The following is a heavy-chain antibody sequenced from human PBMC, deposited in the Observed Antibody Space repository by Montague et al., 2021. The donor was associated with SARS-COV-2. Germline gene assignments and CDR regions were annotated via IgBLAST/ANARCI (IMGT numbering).Heavy chain of an antibody. CDR3: ALGRGFAVVVDYYYSYGLDV. CDR2: ISYSGST. V-gene: IGHV4-39*07. CDR1: GGSIRSSSHF. J-gene: IGHJ6*02. D-gene: IGHD2-15*01. Sequence: SETLSLTCTVSGGSIRSSSHFWGWIRQPPGQGLEWIGNISYSGSTYYNPSLKSRVTISGDTSKNQFSLNLSSVTAADTAVYYCALGRGFAVVVDYYYSYGLDVWGQGTTVTVSS.